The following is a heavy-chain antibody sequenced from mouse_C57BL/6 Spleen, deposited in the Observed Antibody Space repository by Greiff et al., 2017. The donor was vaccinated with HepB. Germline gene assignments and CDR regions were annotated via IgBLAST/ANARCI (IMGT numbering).Heavy chain of an antibody. CDR3: ARGGLYDGYPFAY. CDR1: GYTFTDYN. D-gene: IGHD2-3*01. V-gene: IGHV1-22*01. CDR2: INPNNGGT. J-gene: IGHJ3*01. Sequence: EVKLQESGPELVKPGASVKMSCKASGYTFTDYNMHWVKQSHGKSLEWIGYINPNNGGTSYNQKFKGKATLTVNKSSSTAYMELRSLTSEDSAVYYCARGGLYDGYPFAYWGQGTLVTVSA.